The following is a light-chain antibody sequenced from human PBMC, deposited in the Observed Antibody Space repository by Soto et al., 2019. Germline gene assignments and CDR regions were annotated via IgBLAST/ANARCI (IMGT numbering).Light chain of an antibody. CDR1: QSVTNS. CDR2: DAS. J-gene: IGKJ1*01. Sequence: EIVLTQSPATLSLSPGERATLSCRASQSVTNSLVWYQQKPGQAPRLLVYDASNRATGIPTRFSGSGSGTDFTLPISNLEPEDFAVYYCQQYNNWPRTFGQGTKVDIK. V-gene: IGKV3-11*01. CDR3: QQYNNWPRT.